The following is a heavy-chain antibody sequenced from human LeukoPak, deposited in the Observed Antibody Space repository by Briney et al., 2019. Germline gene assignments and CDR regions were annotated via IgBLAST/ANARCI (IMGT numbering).Heavy chain of an antibody. CDR3: ARERRGSSWYGGDAFDI. V-gene: IGHV4-30-4*07. J-gene: IGHJ3*02. CDR1: GGSISSGGYS. D-gene: IGHD6-13*01. Sequence: SETLSLTCAVSGGSISSGGYSWSWLRQPPGKGLEWIGYIYYSGSTYYNPSLKSRVTISVDTSKNQFSLKLSSVTAADTAVYYCARERRGSSWYGGDAFDIWGQGTMVTVSS. CDR2: IYYSGST.